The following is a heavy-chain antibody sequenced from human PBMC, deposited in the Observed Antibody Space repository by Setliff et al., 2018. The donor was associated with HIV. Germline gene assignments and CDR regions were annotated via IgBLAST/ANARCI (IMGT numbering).Heavy chain of an antibody. CDR2: IDTDNGYR. D-gene: IGHD2-2*01. V-gene: IGHV1-3*04. CDR1: GYTFSEYA. J-gene: IGHJ4*02. Sequence: ASVKVSCKASGYTFSEYAIHWVRQAPGQRLEWMGRIDTDNGYRRYSPKFQGRVTITKDTSANTAYMELRGLRSEDTAVYYCARWCAAAGCYPAIYHFDSWGQGTLVTVSS. CDR3: ARWCAAAGCYPAIYHFDS.